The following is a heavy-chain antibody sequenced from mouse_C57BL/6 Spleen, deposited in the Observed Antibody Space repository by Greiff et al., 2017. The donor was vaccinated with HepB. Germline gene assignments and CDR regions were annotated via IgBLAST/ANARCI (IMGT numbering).Heavy chain of an antibody. D-gene: IGHD1-1*01. J-gene: IGHJ1*03. CDR3: ARDAITTVAGYFDV. CDR2: SRNKANDYTT. V-gene: IGHV7-1*01. Sequence: EVNVVESGGGLVQSGRSLRLSCATSGFTFSDFYMEWVRQAPGKGLEWIAASRNKANDYTTEYSASVKGRFIVSRDTSQSILYLQMNALRAEDTAIYYCARDAITTVAGYFDVWGTGTTVTVSS. CDR1: GFTFSDFY.